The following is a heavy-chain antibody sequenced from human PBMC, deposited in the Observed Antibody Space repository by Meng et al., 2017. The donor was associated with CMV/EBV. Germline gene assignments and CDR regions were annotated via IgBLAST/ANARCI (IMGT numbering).Heavy chain of an antibody. Sequence: QVRLVRLGVEEKKPGASVQFSCKASGYTFTSNGISCVRQAPGQGLEWMGWISSYNGNTNYAQQLQGRVTMTTDTTTTTAYMELRSLRSDDTAVYYCARVGGGNWFDPWGQGTLVTVSS. CDR1: GYTFTSNG. J-gene: IGHJ5*02. CDR2: ISSYNGNT. V-gene: IGHV1-18*01. CDR3: ARVGGGNWFDP. D-gene: IGHD3-16*01.